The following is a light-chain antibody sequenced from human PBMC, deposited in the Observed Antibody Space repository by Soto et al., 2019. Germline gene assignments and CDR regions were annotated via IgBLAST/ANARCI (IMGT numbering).Light chain of an antibody. V-gene: IGLV2-11*01. CDR2: DVS. Sequence: QSALTQPRSVSGSPGQSVTISCTGTSSDVGAYNYVSWYQHHPGKAPKFMIYDVSKRPSGVPDRFSGSKSGNTASLTISGLQAEDEADYYCSSYTSSSTPWVFGGGTKVTVL. CDR1: SSDVGAYNY. CDR3: SSYTSSSTPWV. J-gene: IGLJ3*02.